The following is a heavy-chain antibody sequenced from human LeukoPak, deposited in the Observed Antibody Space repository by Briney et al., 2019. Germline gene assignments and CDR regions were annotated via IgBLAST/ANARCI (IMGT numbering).Heavy chain of an antibody. CDR1: GFTFRRCW. D-gene: IGHD6-13*01. Sequence: GGSLRLSCAASGFTFRRCWMNWVRRAPGKGLDWVANIQQDGSEKYYVDSVKGRFTISRDNAKNPLHLQMNSLRAEDTAVYYCARGGYSSSWYQFGYYYMDVWGKGTTVTVSS. V-gene: IGHV3-7*03. J-gene: IGHJ6*03. CDR3: ARGGYSSSWYQFGYYYMDV. CDR2: IQQDGSEK.